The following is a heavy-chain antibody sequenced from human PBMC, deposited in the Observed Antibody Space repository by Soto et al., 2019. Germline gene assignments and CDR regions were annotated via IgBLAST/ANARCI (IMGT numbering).Heavy chain of an antibody. CDR2: ISYDGSNK. J-gene: IGHJ6*02. V-gene: IGHV3-30-3*01. CDR3: ARGMGGGGWYYGMDV. CDR1: GFTFSSYA. D-gene: IGHD6-19*01. Sequence: PGGSLRLSCAASGFTFSSYAMHWVRQAPGKGLEWVAVISYDGSNKYYADSVKGRFTISRDNSKNTLYLQMNSLRAEDTAVYYCARGMGGGGWYYGMDVWGQGTTVTVSS.